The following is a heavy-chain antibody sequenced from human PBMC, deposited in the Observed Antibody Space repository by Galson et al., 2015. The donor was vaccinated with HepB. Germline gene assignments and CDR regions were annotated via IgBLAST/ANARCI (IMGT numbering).Heavy chain of an antibody. CDR3: TTDSEYYDSSGYYYDDY. D-gene: IGHD3-22*01. Sequence: SLRLSCAASGFTFSNAWMNWVRQAPGKGLEWVGCIKSKTDGGTTDYAAPVKGRFTISRDDSKNTLYLQMNSLKTEDTAVYYCTTDSEYYDSSGYYYDDYWGQGTLVTVSS. CDR2: IKSKTDGGTT. J-gene: IGHJ4*02. CDR1: GFTFSNAW. V-gene: IGHV3-15*07.